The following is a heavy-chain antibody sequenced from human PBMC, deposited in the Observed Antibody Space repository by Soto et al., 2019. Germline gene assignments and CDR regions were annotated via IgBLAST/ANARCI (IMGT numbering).Heavy chain of an antibody. Sequence: QITLKESGPPLVKPTQTLTLTCTFSGFSLSTHGVAVGWIRQPAGKALEWLALIYWDDDKYYSASLNSRLTITKDTSKNQVVLTMINMDPVDTATYSCAHAMLFCTGGSCSTYFDSWGQGTLVTVSS. CDR3: AHAMLFCTGGSCSTYFDS. V-gene: IGHV2-5*02. CDR1: GFSLSTHGVA. CDR2: IYWDDDK. D-gene: IGHD2-15*01. J-gene: IGHJ4*02.